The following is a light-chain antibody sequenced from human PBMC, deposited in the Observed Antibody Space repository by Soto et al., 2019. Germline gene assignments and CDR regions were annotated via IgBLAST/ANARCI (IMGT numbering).Light chain of an antibody. CDR2: EVS. CDR1: NSDIGSYNY. J-gene: IGLJ2*01. V-gene: IGLV2-14*01. Sequence: QSALTQPASVSGSTGQSITISCTGTNSDIGSYNYVSWYQQHPGKAPKLLISEVSNRPSGVSNRFSGSKSGSTASLTISGLQAEDEADYYCSSYTTSRTVVFGGGTKLTVL. CDR3: SSYTTSRTVV.